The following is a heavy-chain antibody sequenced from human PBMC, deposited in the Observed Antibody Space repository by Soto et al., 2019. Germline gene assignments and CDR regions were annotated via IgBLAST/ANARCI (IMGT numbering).Heavy chain of an antibody. Sequence: QLQLQESGSRLVKSSETLSLTCAVSGDTISTGGYSWAWIRQPPGNALEWIGNTYHSGNPSYNPSFPRRVIISVARSKNQFSLQLSSVTAADAAVYYCARDTYGDYVEYFDPGRQGTLVPVSS. CDR3: ARDTYGDYVEYFDP. CDR2: TYHSGNP. D-gene: IGHD4-17*01. CDR1: GDTISTGGYS. V-gene: IGHV4-30-2*01. J-gene: IGHJ5*02.